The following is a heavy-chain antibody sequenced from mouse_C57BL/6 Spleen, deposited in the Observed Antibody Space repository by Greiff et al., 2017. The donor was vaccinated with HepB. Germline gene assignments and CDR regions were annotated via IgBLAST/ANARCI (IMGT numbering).Heavy chain of an antibody. V-gene: IGHV1-50*01. CDR1: GYTFTSYW. CDR3: ARRREGFAY. CDR2: IDPSDSYT. J-gene: IGHJ3*01. Sequence: VQLQQPGAELVKPGASVKLSCKASGYTFTSYWMQWVKQRPGQGLEWIGEIDPSDSYTNYNQKFKGKAKLTVDTSSSTAYMQLSSLTSEDSAVYYCARRREGFAYWGQGTLVTVSA.